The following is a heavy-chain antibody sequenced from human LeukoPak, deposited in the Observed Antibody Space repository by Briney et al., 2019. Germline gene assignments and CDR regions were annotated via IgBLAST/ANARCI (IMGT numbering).Heavy chain of an antibody. CDR3: AKDRFCSSTNCPYDQ. CDR2: ISVSDDST. D-gene: IGHD2-2*01. CDR1: GFTSSDYT. J-gene: IGHJ5*02. Sequence: RGSLRLSCAASGFTSSDYTMNWVRQAPGKGLEWVSGISVSDDSTYYADSVKGRFTMSRDNSNNMLYLQMNSLRAEDTAVYYCAKDRFCSSTNCPYDQWGQGALVTVSS. V-gene: IGHV3-23*01.